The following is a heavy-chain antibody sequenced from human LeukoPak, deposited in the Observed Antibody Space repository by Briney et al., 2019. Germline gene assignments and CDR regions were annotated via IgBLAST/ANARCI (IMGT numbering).Heavy chain of an antibody. D-gene: IGHD2-15*01. V-gene: IGHV4-39*07. CDR1: RVSITISSND. Sequence: RLSPSCTLSRVSITISSNDAGWSRQPPGKGLEWSGCIYLSGTTNNNPSLKGPVTISVDTSKNQFSLKLSSVTAAGTAVYYCARGYCSGGSCYSYCYYSYMDVWGKGTTVTVSS. CDR3: ARGYCSGGSCYSYCYYSYMDV. CDR2: IYLSGTT. J-gene: IGHJ6*03.